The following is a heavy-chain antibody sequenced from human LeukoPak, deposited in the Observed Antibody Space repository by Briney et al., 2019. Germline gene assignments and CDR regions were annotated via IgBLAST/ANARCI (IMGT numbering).Heavy chain of an antibody. D-gene: IGHD1-26*01. CDR1: GFTFSSYW. CDR3: ARVEWELEIGVWYFDY. J-gene: IGHJ4*02. Sequence: GGSLRLSCAASGFTFSSYWMSWVRQAPGKGLEWAANIKQDGSEKYYVDSVKGRFTISRDNAKNSLYLQMNSLRAEDTAVYYCARVEWELEIGVWYFDYWGQGTLVTVSS. V-gene: IGHV3-7*01. CDR2: IKQDGSEK.